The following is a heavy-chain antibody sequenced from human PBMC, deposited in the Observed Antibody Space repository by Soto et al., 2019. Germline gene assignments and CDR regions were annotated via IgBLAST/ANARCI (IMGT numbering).Heavy chain of an antibody. CDR3: ARDTMYYDFWSGYYMGYYYYMDV. V-gene: IGHV3-11*01. J-gene: IGHJ6*03. CDR2: ISSSGSTI. D-gene: IGHD3-3*01. Sequence: GGSLRLSCAASGFTFSDYYMSWIRQAPGKGLEWVSYISSSGSTIYYADSVKGRFTISRDNAKNSLYLQMNSLRAEDTAVYYCARDTMYYDFWSGYYMGYYYYMDVWGKGTTVTVSS. CDR1: GFTFSDYY.